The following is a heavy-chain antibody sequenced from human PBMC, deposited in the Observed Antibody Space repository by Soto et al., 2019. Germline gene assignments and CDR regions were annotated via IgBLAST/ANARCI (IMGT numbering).Heavy chain of an antibody. J-gene: IGHJ4*02. CDR2: INHSGST. CDR3: ARSRGYSGYGRGGFDY. Sequence: PSETLSLTCTVSGGSISSYYWSWIRQPPGKGLEWIGEINHSGSTNYNPSLKSRVTISVDTSKNQFSLKLSSVTAADTAVYYCARSRGYSGYGRGGFDYWGQGTLVTVSS. D-gene: IGHD5-12*01. CDR1: GGSISSYY. V-gene: IGHV4-34*01.